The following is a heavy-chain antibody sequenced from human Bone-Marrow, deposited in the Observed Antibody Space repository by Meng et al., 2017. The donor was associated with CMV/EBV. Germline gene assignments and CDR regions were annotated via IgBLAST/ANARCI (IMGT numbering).Heavy chain of an antibody. CDR2: IRYDGSKT. D-gene: IGHD6-19*01. V-gene: IGHV3-30*02. J-gene: IGHJ4*02. CDR1: AFTFSSYG. CDR3: AKDRLKHSGWYEGFDY. Sequence: GEYLKIHCAASAFTFSSYGMHWVRQAPGKGLEWVAFIRYDGSKTYYADSVKGRFTISRDNSKYTVYLQMNSLRAEDTAVYYCAKDRLKHSGWYEGFDYWGQGTLVTVSS.